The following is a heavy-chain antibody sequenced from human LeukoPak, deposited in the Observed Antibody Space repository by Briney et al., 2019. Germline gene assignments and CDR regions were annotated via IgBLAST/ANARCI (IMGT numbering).Heavy chain of an antibody. CDR1: GGSVSSGNYY. Sequence: SETLSLTCTVSGGSVSSGNYYWTWIRQPPGKGLEWIGYIFYTGSTNYNPSLKSRVTISVDTTKNQFSLKLNSVTAADTAVYYCARAVMMVRGVIIGGYWFDPWGQGTLVTVSS. CDR2: IFYTGST. J-gene: IGHJ5*02. D-gene: IGHD3-10*01. V-gene: IGHV4-61*01. CDR3: ARAVMMVRGVIIGGYWFDP.